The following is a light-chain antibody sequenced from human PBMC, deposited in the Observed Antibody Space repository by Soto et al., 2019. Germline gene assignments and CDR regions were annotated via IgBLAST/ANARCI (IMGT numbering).Light chain of an antibody. CDR1: FSNIGDNT. V-gene: IGLV1-44*01. CDR3: AAWDGSLEGVV. J-gene: IGLJ2*01. Sequence: QSVLTQPPSASGTPGQRVSISCSGSFSNIGDNTVNWYQHLPGTAPKLLIYNNNQRPSGVPDRFSGSKSGTSASLAISGLQSEDEADYYCAAWDGSLEGVVFGGGTQLTVL. CDR2: NNN.